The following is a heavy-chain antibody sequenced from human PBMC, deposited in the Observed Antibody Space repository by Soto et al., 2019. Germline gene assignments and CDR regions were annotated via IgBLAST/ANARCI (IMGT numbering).Heavy chain of an antibody. CDR2: ISGSGRMT. CDR3: SKEAEESVNEPIPGDC. Sequence: EAQLVESGGDLVQPRGSLRLSCAASGFTFRTFPMTWVPRPPGKGLEWVSGISGSGRMTYSAHSVKGRFTVSRDNSKNSLYLQMDSLRAEDTAVYYCSKEAEESVNEPIPGDCWGQGTVVTVSS. V-gene: IGHV3-23*04. J-gene: IGHJ4*02. CDR1: GFTFRTFP. D-gene: IGHD1-1*01.